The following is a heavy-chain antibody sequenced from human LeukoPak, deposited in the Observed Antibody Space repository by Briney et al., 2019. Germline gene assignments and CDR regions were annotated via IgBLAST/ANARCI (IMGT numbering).Heavy chain of an antibody. CDR3: ARDVYSGGSYYFDK. CDR1: GFTVSTNY. J-gene: IGHJ4*02. D-gene: IGHD1-26*01. CDR2: IYSGGNT. V-gene: IGHV3-66*01. Sequence: GGSLRLSCAASGFTVSTNYMSWVRQAPGRGLEWVSVIYSGGNTYYADSVKSRFTISRDNSKNTLYLQMNSLRADDTAVYYCARDVYSGGSYYFDKWGQGVLVSVSS.